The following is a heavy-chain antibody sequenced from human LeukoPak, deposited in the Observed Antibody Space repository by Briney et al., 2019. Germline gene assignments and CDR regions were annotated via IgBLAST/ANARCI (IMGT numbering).Heavy chain of an antibody. Sequence: GGSLRLSCAASGFTFSSYWMSWVRQAPGKGLEWVANIKQDGSEKYYVDSVKGRFTIPRDNAKNSLYLQMNSLRAEDTAVYYCAKEVGGYGYVAFDYWGQGTLVTVSS. V-gene: IGHV3-7*01. J-gene: IGHJ4*02. D-gene: IGHD5-18*01. CDR3: AKEVGGYGYVAFDY. CDR1: GFTFSSYW. CDR2: IKQDGSEK.